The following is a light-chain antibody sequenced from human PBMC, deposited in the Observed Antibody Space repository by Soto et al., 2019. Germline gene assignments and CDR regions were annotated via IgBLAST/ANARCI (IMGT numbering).Light chain of an antibody. CDR1: QSVSNNY. CDR3: QQYGSSPIT. CDR2: GAS. Sequence: EIVLTQSPGTLSLSPGERATLSCRASQSVSNNYLAWYQQKPGQAPRLLIYGASNRATGIPDRFSGSGSETDFSLTINRLEPEDFAVYFCQQYGSSPITFGQGTRLEIK. J-gene: IGKJ5*01. V-gene: IGKV3-20*01.